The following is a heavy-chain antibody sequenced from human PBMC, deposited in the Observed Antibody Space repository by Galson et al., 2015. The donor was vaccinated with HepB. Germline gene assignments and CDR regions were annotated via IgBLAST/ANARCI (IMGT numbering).Heavy chain of an antibody. CDR2: TYYRSKWYN. Sequence: CAISGDSVSSNSVAWNWIRQSPSRGLEWLGRTYYRSKWYNDYAVSVKSRITINPDTSKNQFSLQLNSVTPEDTAMYYCARSRFRELLSWFDSWGQGTLVTVSS. V-gene: IGHV6-1*01. D-gene: IGHD3-10*01. J-gene: IGHJ5*01. CDR1: GDSVSSNSVA. CDR3: ARSRFRELLSWFDS.